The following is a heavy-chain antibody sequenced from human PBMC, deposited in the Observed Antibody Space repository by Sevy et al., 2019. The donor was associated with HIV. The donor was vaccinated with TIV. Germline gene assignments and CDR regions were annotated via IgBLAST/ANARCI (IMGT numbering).Heavy chain of an antibody. CDR3: AREKSCGGACYHFDY. J-gene: IGHJ4*02. V-gene: IGHV3-20*04. CDR1: GFTFDDYG. CDR2: IIWNGGSK. D-gene: IGHD2-21*02. Sequence: GGSLRLSCVASGFTFDDYGMSWVRQVPGTGLEWVSSIIWNGGSKTYADSVKGRLIISRDNGKNSLYLQMNSLRDEDTALYFCAREKSCGGACYHFDYCGQRTLVTVSS.